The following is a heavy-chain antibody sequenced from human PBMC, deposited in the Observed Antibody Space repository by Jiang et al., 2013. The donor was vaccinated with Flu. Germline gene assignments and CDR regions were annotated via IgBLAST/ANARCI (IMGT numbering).Heavy chain of an antibody. CDR2: MKQDGSEI. CDR3: ARGRRGPDY. J-gene: IGHJ4*02. Sequence: QLVESGGGLVQPGGSLRLSCAASGFTFSSFSMTWVRQAPGKGLEWVASMKQDGSEIYYVDSVKGRFTISRDNGKNSLYLQMNSLRVEDTAVYYCARGRRGPDYWGQGTLVTVSS. V-gene: IGHV3-7*03. CDR1: GFTFSSFS.